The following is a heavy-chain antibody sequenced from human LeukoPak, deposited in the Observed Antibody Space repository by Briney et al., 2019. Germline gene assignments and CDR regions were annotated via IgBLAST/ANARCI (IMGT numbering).Heavy chain of an antibody. CDR1: GFTFSSYA. J-gene: IGHJ6*03. Sequence: GGSLRLSCAASGFTFSSYAMSWVRQAPGKGLEWVSAISGSGGSTYYADSVKGRFTISRDNSKNTLYLQMNSLRAEDTAVYYCANGNRCTSPNCLGYYYFYMDVWGKGTTVTVSS. CDR2: ISGSGGST. CDR3: ANGNRCTSPNCLGYYYFYMDV. V-gene: IGHV3-23*01. D-gene: IGHD2-8*01.